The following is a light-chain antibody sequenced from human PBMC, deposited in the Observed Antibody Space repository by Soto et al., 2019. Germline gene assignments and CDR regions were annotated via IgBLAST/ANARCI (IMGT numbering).Light chain of an antibody. J-gene: IGLJ2*01. CDR1: SSDVGGYDY. CDR2: DVS. Sequence: QSALTQPASVSGSPGQSITISCTGTSSDVGGYDYVSWYQHHPGTAPRLMIYDVSNRPSGISNRFSGSKSGNTASLTISGLQAEDEGDYYCSSYTSSLTVVFGGGTKLTVL. V-gene: IGLV2-14*03. CDR3: SSYTSSLTVV.